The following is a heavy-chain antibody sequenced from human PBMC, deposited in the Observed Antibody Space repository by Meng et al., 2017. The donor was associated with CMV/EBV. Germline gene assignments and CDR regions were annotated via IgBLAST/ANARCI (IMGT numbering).Heavy chain of an antibody. D-gene: IGHD4-17*01. V-gene: IGHV3-7*02. CDR3: RLGHYSQD. J-gene: IGHJ4*02. Sequence: LVLSGRGLVQTGGSLKLSCEALGLKISNYWMSWVRQAPGKGLEWVANIKKDGSEKYYVDSVKGRFSISRDNADNSLYLQMNNLRAEDTAVYYCRLGHYSQDWGQGTLVTVSS. CDR1: GLKISNYW. CDR2: IKKDGSEK.